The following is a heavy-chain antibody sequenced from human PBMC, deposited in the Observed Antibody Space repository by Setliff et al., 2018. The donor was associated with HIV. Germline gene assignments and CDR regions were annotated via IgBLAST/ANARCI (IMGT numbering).Heavy chain of an antibody. CDR3: ARKVGITTYYYSSGSIKGALDV. V-gene: IGHV1-8*01. J-gene: IGHJ6*02. CDR2: MNPKTGNT. CDR1: GYALTTYD. D-gene: IGHD3-10*01. Sequence: ASVKVSCKASGYALTTYDINWVRQATGQGLEWMGWMNPKTGNTVYEQKFQGRVTMSRDTSIDTAYMELSSLRSEDTAVYYCARKVGITTYYYSSGSIKGALDVWGQGTKVTVSS.